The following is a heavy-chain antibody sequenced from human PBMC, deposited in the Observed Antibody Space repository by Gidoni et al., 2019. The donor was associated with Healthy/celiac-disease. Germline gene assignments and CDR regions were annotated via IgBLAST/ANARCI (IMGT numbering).Heavy chain of an antibody. Sequence: EVQRLASGGGWVQPGGPLSLSCAASGFTFSSDAMRWVRQAPGKGLGWVSAISGSGGTTYSADSVKGRFTISRDNSKNTLYLQMNSLSSEDTAVYYCAKDQDGYELQPDYWGQGTLVTVSS. D-gene: IGHD5-12*01. CDR1: GFTFSSDA. CDR2: ISGSGGTT. J-gene: IGHJ4*02. V-gene: IGHV3-23*01. CDR3: AKDQDGYELQPDY.